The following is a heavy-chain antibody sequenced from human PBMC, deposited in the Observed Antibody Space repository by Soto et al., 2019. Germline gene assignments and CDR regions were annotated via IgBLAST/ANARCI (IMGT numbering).Heavy chain of an antibody. Sequence: QVQLVESGGGVVQPGRSLRLSCAASGFIFNNYGMHWLRQAPGKGLEWVAVISYDGSDKHYADSVKGRFTISRDNFKNTLYLKMNSLRAEDTAVYYCARPTMNRGVLGYWGQGTLVTISS. D-gene: IGHD3-10*01. V-gene: IGHV3-30*03. CDR1: GFIFNNYG. J-gene: IGHJ4*02. CDR3: ARPTMNRGVLGY. CDR2: ISYDGSDK.